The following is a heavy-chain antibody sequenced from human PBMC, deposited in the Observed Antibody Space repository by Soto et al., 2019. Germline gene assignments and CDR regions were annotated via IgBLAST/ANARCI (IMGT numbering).Heavy chain of an antibody. Sequence: ASVKVSCKASGYTFTSYGISWVRQAPGQGLEWMGWISAYNGNTNYAQKLQGRVTMTTDTSTSTAYMELRSLRSDDTAVYYCARARGYDPALYYYYYMDGWGKGTTVTVSS. V-gene: IGHV1-18*01. D-gene: IGHD5-12*01. J-gene: IGHJ6*03. CDR2: ISAYNGNT. CDR3: ARARGYDPALYYYYYMDG. CDR1: GYTFTSYG.